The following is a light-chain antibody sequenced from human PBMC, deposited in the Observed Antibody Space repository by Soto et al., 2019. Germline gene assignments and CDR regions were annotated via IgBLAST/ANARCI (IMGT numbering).Light chain of an antibody. J-gene: IGKJ1*01. Sequence: DIQMTQSPSTLSASIGGRVTITCRASQSISSWLAWYQQKPGKAPTLLIYRASSLQSGVPSRFSGRGSGTEFILTISNLQPDDFATYYCQQYSCSSTFGQGTKVEIK. CDR2: RAS. V-gene: IGKV1-5*03. CDR1: QSISSW. CDR3: QQYSCSST.